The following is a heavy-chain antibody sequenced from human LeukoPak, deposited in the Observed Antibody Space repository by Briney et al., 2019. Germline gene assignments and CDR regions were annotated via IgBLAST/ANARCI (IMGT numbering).Heavy chain of an antibody. CDR1: GYSIRSGYY. Sequence: RPSETLSLTCTVSGYSIRSGYYWAWIRPPPGKGLEGIGSSYHSGGTDYNPSLKRRVTISVDTSKNQFSLQLNSLTAADTAVYYCARDLRMGGPWRQFDYWGQGTLVTVSS. CDR3: ARDLRMGGPWRQFDY. V-gene: IGHV4-38-2*02. J-gene: IGHJ4*02. D-gene: IGHD3-16*01. CDR2: SYHSGGT.